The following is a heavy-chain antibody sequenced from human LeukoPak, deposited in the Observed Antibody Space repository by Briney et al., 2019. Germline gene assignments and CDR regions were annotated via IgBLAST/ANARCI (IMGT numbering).Heavy chain of an antibody. Sequence: PGGSRRFSCAASGFTFTSYAMSWVRQAPGKGLDWVSAISVSGGSTYYADSLKGRFTISRDSSKNTLYLQMNGVRPEATSVYYVARDGNLRWSYWGQGTLVTVS. D-gene: IGHD3-3*01. J-gene: IGHJ4*02. V-gene: IGHV3-23*01. CDR2: ISVSGGST. CDR3: ARDGNLRWSY. CDR1: GFTFTSYA.